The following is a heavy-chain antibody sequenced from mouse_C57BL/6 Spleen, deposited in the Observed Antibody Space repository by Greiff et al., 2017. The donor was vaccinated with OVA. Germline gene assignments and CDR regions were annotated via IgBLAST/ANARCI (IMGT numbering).Heavy chain of an antibody. CDR3: ARHSNYMYYFDY. D-gene: IGHD2-5*01. Sequence: QVQLQQSGPELVKPGASVKISCKASGYAFSSSWMNWVKQRPGKGLEWIGRIYPGDGDTNYNGKFKGKATLTADKSSSTAYMQLSSLTSEDSAVYFCARHSNYMYYFDYWGQGTTLTVSS. CDR1: GYAFSSSW. CDR2: IYPGDGDT. J-gene: IGHJ2*01. V-gene: IGHV1-82*01.